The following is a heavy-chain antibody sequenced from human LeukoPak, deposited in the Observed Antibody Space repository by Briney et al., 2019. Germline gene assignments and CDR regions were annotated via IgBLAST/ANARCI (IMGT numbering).Heavy chain of an antibody. Sequence: SETLSLTCAVYGHSFSSYYWSRLAPSPGKGREGIGEINHSGTTFYNPSLKSQVTISIDTSNSQFDLRLTSVTAADTAMCYGTRGRHKYHYESSVRFGGFYYMDVWGKGTTVTVSS. CDR1: GHSFSSYY. J-gene: IGHJ6*03. V-gene: IGHV4-34*01. CDR3: TRGRHKYHYESSVRFGGFYYMDV. D-gene: IGHD3-22*01. CDR2: INHSGTT.